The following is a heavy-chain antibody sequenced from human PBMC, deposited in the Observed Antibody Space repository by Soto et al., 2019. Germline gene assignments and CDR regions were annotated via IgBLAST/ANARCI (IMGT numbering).Heavy chain of an antibody. J-gene: IGHJ4*02. CDR3: AHAYGGRSLY. Sequence: QITLKESGPTLVKPTQTLTLTCTFSGFSLTTDRVGVGWIRQPPGEALEWLAVIYWDDSKTYRPSLESRLTITSETSKSQVTLTMTNMDALDTATYYCAHAYGGRSLYWGQGTLVTVSS. V-gene: IGHV2-5*02. D-gene: IGHD3-16*01. CDR2: IYWDDSK. CDR1: GFSLTTDRVG.